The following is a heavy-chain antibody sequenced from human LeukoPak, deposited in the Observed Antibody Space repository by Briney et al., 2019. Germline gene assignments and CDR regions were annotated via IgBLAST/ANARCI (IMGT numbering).Heavy chain of an antibody. CDR3: ARVVSYGQYYFDY. D-gene: IGHD5-18*01. CDR2: ISSSGSTI. J-gene: IGHJ4*02. Sequence: GGSLRLSCAASGFTFSDYYMSWIRQAPGKGLEWVSYISSSGSTIYYADSVKGRFTISRDNAKNSLYLQMNSLRAEDTAVYYCARVVSYGQYYFDYWGQGTLVTVSS. V-gene: IGHV3-11*04. CDR1: GFTFSDYY.